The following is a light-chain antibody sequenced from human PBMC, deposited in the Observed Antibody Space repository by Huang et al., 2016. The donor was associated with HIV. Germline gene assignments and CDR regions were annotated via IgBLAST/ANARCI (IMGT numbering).Light chain of an antibody. CDR3: MQVLQTPRT. CDR2: LGS. Sequence: DIVMTQSPLSLPVTPGEPASISCRSIQTLLHSNGKNYLDWYLQKPGQSPQLLCYLGSNRASGVPDRFSDGGSGTYFKLKISRVEAEDVGIYYCMQVLQTPRTFGQGTKVEVK. CDR1: QTLLHSNGKNY. J-gene: IGKJ1*01. V-gene: IGKV2-28*01.